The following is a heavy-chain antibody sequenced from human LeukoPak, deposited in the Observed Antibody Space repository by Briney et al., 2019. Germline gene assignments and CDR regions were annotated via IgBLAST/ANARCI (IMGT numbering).Heavy chain of an antibody. V-gene: IGHV1-18*03. CDR2: ISAYNGNT. Sequence: ASVKVSCKASGYTFTSYRISWVRQAPGQGLEWMGWISAYNGNTNYAQKFQGRVTMTTDTSTSTAYMELRSLRSDDMAVYYCARDNYYDSSGYYLLPWGQGTLVTVSS. CDR1: GYTFTSYR. D-gene: IGHD3-22*01. J-gene: IGHJ5*02. CDR3: ARDNYYDSSGYYLLP.